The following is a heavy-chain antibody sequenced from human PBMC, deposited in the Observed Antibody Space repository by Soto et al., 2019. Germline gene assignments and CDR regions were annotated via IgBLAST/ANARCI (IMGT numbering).Heavy chain of an antibody. V-gene: IGHV4-59*01. CDR3: ARDLGTGTAFDY. CDR2: IYSSGST. CDR1: GGSISSYY. Sequence: QVQLQESGPGLVKPSETLSLTCTVSGGSISSYYWSWIRQPPGKGLEWIGYIYSSGSTNYNPSLKTRVTLSVDTSKNQFSLKLSSVTAADTAVYYRARDLGTGTAFDYWGQGTLVTVSS. D-gene: IGHD1-1*01. J-gene: IGHJ4*02.